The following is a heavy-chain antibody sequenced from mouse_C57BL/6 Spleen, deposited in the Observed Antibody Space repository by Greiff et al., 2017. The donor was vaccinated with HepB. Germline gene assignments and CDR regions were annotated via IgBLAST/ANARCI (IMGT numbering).Heavy chain of an antibody. CDR2: IHPNSGST. V-gene: IGHV1-64*01. J-gene: IGHJ1*03. Sequence: QVQLKQPGAELVKPGASVKLSCKASGYTFTSYWMHWVKQRPGQGLEWIGMIHPNSGSTNYNEKFKSKATLTVDKSSSTAYMQLSSLTSEDSAVYYCARREGQNYYGSSWWYFDVWGTGTTVTVSS. CDR3: ARREGQNYYGSSWWYFDV. D-gene: IGHD1-1*01. CDR1: GYTFTSYW.